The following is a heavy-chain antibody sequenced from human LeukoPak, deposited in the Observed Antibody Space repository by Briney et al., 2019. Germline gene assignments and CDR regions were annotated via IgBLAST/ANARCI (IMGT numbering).Heavy chain of an antibody. D-gene: IGHD3-3*01. CDR1: SGSIYNEH. Sequence: PSETLSLTCSVSSGSIYNEHWCWVRQPPGKGLEWIGHTLYGGSNKFNPSLKSRVTISVDRSKNQFSLTLISVTAADTAVYYCVSVLFGGAGRGNWGQVSMVTVSS. J-gene: IGHJ4*02. CDR3: VSVLFGGAGRGN. V-gene: IGHV4-59*12. CDR2: TLYGGSN.